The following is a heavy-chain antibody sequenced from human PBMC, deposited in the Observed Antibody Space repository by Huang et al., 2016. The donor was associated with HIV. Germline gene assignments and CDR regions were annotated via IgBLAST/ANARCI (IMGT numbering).Heavy chain of an antibody. V-gene: IGHV4-34*01. D-gene: IGHD3-10*01. CDR3: ARRFRVAATRKWFDP. CDR1: GESLGTYY. J-gene: IGHJ5*02. Sequence: QVQLQQWGAGLLKPSETLALTCGVYGESLGTYYWAWIRRPPGKGLQWIGEVKDGGDINYNPSLESRVTISVDTSRNQVSLTLTSMTAADTATYYCARRFRVAATRKWFDPWGQGTLVIVSS. CDR2: VKDGGDI.